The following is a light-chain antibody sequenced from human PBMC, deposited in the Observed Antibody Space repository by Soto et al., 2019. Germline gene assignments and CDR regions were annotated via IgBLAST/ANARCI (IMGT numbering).Light chain of an antibody. V-gene: IGLV4-69*01. CDR2: LNSDGSH. CDR1: SGHSNYA. J-gene: IGLJ2*01. CDR3: QTWGTGIQV. Sequence: QPVLTQSPSASASLGASVKLTCTLSSGHSNYAIAWHQQQPERGPRYLMRLNSDGSHRKGDGIPDRFSGPSSGAERYLIISSLQSEDEADYYCQTWGTGIQVFGGGTKVTVL.